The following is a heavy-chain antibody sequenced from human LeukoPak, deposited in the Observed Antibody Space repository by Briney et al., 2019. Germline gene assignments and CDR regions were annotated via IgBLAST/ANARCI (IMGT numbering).Heavy chain of an antibody. J-gene: IGHJ4*02. D-gene: IGHD3-10*01. CDR1: GYTFTGYY. CDR3: ARGRYYYGSGSYYNEDY. V-gene: IGHV1-2*02. CDR2: INPNSGGT. Sequence: GASVKVSCKASGYTFTGYYMHWVRQAPGQGLEWMGWINPNSGGTNYAQKFQGRVTMTRDTSNSTAYMELSRLRSDDTAVYYCARGRYYYGSGSYYNEDYWGQGTLVTVSS.